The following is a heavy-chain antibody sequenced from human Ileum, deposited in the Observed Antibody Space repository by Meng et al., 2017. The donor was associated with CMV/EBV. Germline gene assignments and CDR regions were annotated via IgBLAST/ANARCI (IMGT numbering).Heavy chain of an antibody. J-gene: IGHJ4*02. Sequence: QRRLQGSGPGLVKPSETLSPICTVSGDSIRSSGYYWGWIRQPPGKGLEWIGTIYYSGITYYNPSLKSRVIISLDTSKNHFSLKLSSVTAADTAVYYCARGPSVVLFDYWGQGTLVTVSS. V-gene: IGHV4-39*07. CDR2: IYYSGIT. CDR1: GDSIRSSGYY. CDR3: ARGPSVVLFDY. D-gene: IGHD2-21*01.